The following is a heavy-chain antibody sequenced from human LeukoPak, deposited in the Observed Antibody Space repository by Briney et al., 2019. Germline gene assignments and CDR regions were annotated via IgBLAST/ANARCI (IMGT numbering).Heavy chain of an antibody. Sequence: GGSLRLSCAASGFTFSSYAMSWVRQAPGKGLEWVSNISGSGYSTYYADSVKGRFTISRDNAKNTLYLQMNSLRAEDTAVYYCARDWRYFDWLQSPYYYYGMDVWGQGTTVTVSS. D-gene: IGHD3-9*01. CDR1: GFTFSSYA. CDR3: ARDWRYFDWLQSPYYYYGMDV. J-gene: IGHJ6*02. CDR2: ISGSGYST. V-gene: IGHV3-23*01.